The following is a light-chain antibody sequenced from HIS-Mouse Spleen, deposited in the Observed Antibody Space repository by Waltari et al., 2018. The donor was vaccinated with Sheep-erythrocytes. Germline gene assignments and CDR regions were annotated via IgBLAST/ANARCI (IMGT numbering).Light chain of an antibody. CDR3: QSYDSSLSGSV. V-gene: IGLV1-40*01. CDR2: GNS. CDR1: TSNIGPRYA. J-gene: IGLJ2*01. Sequence: QSVLTQPPSVSRAPGQRVTISRTGSTSNIGPRYALHWYQQLPGTAPKLPIYGNSNRPSGVPDRFSGSKSGTSASLAITGLQAEDEADYYCQSYDSSLSGSVFGGGTKLTVL.